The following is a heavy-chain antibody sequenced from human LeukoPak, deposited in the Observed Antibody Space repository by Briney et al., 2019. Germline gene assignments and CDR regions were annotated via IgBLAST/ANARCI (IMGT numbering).Heavy chain of an antibody. CDR3: ARNKHRNWFDP. V-gene: IGHV4-39*01. D-gene: IGHD1/OR15-1a*01. CDR2: IYYSGST. Sequence: SETLSLTCTVSGGSISSSSYYWGWIRQPPGKGLEWIGSIYYSGSTYYNPSLKSRVTISVDTSKNQFSLKLSSVTAADTAVYYCARNKHRNWFDPWGQGTLVTVSS. CDR1: GGSISSSSYY. J-gene: IGHJ5*02.